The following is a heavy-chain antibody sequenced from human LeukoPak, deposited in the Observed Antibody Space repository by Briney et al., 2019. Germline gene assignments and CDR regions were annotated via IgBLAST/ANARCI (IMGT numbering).Heavy chain of an antibody. CDR3: AGDLSASWYSLGY. CDR2: INWSGEST. CDR1: GSSVADYG. Sequence: PGGSLRLSCAASGSSVADYGMSWVRQAPGKGLEWVSGINWSGESTGYADSVKGRFTISRDNAENALYLQMNSLRAEDTALYYCAGDLSASWYSLGYWGRGTLVTVSS. D-gene: IGHD6-13*01. J-gene: IGHJ4*02. V-gene: IGHV3-20*04.